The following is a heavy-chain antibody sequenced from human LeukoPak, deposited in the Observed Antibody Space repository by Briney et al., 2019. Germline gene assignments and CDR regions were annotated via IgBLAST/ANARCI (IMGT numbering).Heavy chain of an antibody. CDR3: ARGGYSYGLGYYHGMDV. CDR1: GYTFTAYY. D-gene: IGHD5-18*01. Sequence: ASVKVSCKASGYTFTAYYMHWVRQAPGQGLEWMAWINPNSGTTNYAQKFRGRVTMTRDTSVSTAYMEVGRLRSDDTAVYYCARGGYSYGLGYYHGMDVWGQGTTVTVPS. CDR2: INPNSGTT. V-gene: IGHV1-2*02. J-gene: IGHJ6*02.